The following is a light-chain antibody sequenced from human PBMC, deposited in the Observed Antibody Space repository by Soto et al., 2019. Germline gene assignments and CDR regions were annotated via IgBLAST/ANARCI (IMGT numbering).Light chain of an antibody. CDR3: QQYNSYSWT. J-gene: IGKJ1*01. V-gene: IGKV1-5*01. CDR2: DAC. CDR1: QSISSW. Sequence: DLQMTQSPSTLSASVGDRVTITCRASQSISSWLAWYQQKPGKAPKLLIYDACSLESGVPSRFSGSGSGTEFTLTISSLQPDDFATYYCQQYNSYSWTFGQETKVEIK.